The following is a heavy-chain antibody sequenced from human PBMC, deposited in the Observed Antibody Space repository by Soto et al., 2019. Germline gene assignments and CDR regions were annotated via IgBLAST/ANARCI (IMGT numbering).Heavy chain of an antibody. Sequence: EVQLLESGGGLVQPGGSLRLSCAASGFTFRSYAMSWVRQAPGKGLELVSAISGSGDNTYYADSVKGRFTISRDTSKDTVDLQMNSLRAEDTAVYYCAKDRLEYCSSTSCYEDAFDIWGQGTMVTVSS. J-gene: IGHJ3*02. D-gene: IGHD2-2*01. CDR2: ISGSGDNT. CDR3: AKDRLEYCSSTSCYEDAFDI. V-gene: IGHV3-23*01. CDR1: GFTFRSYA.